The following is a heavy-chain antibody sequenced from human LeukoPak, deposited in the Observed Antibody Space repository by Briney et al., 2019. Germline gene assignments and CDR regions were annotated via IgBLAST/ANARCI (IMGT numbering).Heavy chain of an antibody. V-gene: IGHV3-33*08. CDR3: ATDSTSIAATPD. CDR2: IWYDGSNK. Sequence: PGGSLRLSCAASGFTVSSNYMSWVRQAPGKGLEWVAIIWYDGSNKYYADSVKGRFTISRDNSKNTLYLQMNSLRAEDTAVYYCATDSTSIAATPDWGQGTLVTVSS. D-gene: IGHD6-6*01. CDR1: GFTVSSNY. J-gene: IGHJ4*02.